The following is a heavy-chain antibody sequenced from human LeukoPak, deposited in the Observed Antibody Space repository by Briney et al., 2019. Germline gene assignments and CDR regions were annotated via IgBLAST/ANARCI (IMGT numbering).Heavy chain of an antibody. V-gene: IGHV3-20*04. CDR3: ARPYYYDSSGYYYGPFDY. CDR2: INWNGGST. D-gene: IGHD3-22*01. J-gene: IGHJ4*02. Sequence: PGGSLRLSCAASGFTFDDYGMSWVRHAPGKGLEWVSGINWNGGSTGYADSVKGRFTISRDNAKNSLYLQMNSLRAEDTALYYCARPYYYDSSGYYYGPFDYWGQGTLVTVSS. CDR1: GFTFDDYG.